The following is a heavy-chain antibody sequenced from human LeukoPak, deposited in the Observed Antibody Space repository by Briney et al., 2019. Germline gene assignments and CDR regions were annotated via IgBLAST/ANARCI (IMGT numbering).Heavy chain of an antibody. CDR2: MNPNSGNT. Sequence: GASVKVSCKASGYTFTSYDINWVRQATGQGLEWMGWMNPNSGNTGYAQKFQGRVTMTRNTSISTAYMELSSLRSEDTAVYYCARWTYDCVWGSYPSVDYWGQGTLVTVSS. J-gene: IGHJ4*02. CDR3: ARWTYDCVWGSYPSVDY. CDR1: GYTFTSYD. V-gene: IGHV1-8*01. D-gene: IGHD3-16*01.